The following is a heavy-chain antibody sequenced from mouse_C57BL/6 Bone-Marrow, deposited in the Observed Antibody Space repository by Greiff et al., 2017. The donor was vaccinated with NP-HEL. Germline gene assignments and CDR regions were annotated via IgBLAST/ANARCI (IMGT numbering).Heavy chain of an antibody. CDR3: ATPYGNYDY. V-gene: IGHV1-55*01. Sequence: QVQLQQSGAELVKPGASVKMSCKASGYTFPNYWITWVKQRPGHGLEWIGDIYPGSGSTNYNEKFKSKATLTVDTASITAYMQLISLTSEDSAVYYCATPYGNYDYWGKGTTLTVSS. CDR1: GYTFPNYW. CDR2: IYPGSGST. J-gene: IGHJ2*01. D-gene: IGHD2-1*01.